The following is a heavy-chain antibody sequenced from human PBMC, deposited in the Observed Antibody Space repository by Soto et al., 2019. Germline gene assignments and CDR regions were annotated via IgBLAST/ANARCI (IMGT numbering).Heavy chain of an antibody. D-gene: IGHD3-16*01. V-gene: IGHV3-23*01. CDR3: ANWGKSGSDY. CDR1: GFSFGNYA. CDR2: ISGSAGTI. J-gene: IGHJ4*02. Sequence: EVHLLESGGGLVQPGGSLRLSCAASGFSFGNYAMSWVRQAPGKGLEWPSGISGSAGTIYYADSAKGRFIISRDNSHNTLHLQMSSLRAEDTAVYYCANWGKSGSDYWGQGTLVTVSS.